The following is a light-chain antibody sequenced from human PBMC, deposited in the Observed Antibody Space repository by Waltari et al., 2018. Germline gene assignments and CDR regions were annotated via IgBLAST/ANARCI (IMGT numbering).Light chain of an antibody. V-gene: IGKV3-15*01. Sequence: EIVLTQSSVTLSVSPGETATLSCRASQTVANGLAWYQQNPGQPPTLIIHDVSTRASGVPGRFSGSGSGTQFILTINNVKSEDSAVYYCQQYISWPLTFGGGTRLEI. CDR1: QTVANG. CDR3: QQYISWPLT. CDR2: DVS. J-gene: IGKJ4*01.